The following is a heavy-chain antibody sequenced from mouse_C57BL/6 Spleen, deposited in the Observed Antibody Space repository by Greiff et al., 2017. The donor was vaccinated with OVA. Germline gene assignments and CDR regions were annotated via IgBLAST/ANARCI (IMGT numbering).Heavy chain of an antibody. CDR2: ISDGGSYT. D-gene: IGHD1-1*01. CDR1: GFTFSSYA. J-gene: IGHJ2*01. Sequence: EVMLVESGGGLVKPGGSLKLSCAASGFTFSSYAMSWVRQTPEKRLEWVATISDGGSYTYYPDNVKGRFTISRDNAKNNLYLQMSHLKSEDTAMYYCARDRRLTVVVPFDYWGQGTTLTVSS. CDR3: ARDRRLTVVVPFDY. V-gene: IGHV5-4*01.